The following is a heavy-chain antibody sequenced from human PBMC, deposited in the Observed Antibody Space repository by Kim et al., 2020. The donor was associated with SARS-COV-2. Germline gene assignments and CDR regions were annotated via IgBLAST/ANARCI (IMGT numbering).Heavy chain of an antibody. CDR2: INNGGNP. Sequence: GGDVRLPCVASGFTFTSRAMSWVRQSPVKGLEWVASINNGGNPYYANSVKGRFTISRDITKDTLYLQMNSLRADDTALYYCAKDHPSNGWPAFDSWGQGTLVTVSS. V-gene: IGHV3-23*01. J-gene: IGHJ4*02. CDR1: GFTFTSRA. CDR3: AKDHPSNGWPAFDS. D-gene: IGHD6-19*01.